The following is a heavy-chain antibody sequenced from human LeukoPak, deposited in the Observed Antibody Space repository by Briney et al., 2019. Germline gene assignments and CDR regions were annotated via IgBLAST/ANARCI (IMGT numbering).Heavy chain of an antibody. CDR2: INLNSGAT. D-gene: IGHD3-22*01. CDR1: GGTFSSYA. V-gene: IGHV1-2*02. Sequence: ASVKVSCKASGGTFSSYAISWVRQAPGQGLEWMGWINLNSGATDYAQRFQGRVTMTRDSSSSTTYMFLRSLRSDDTAVYYCARVPILVPIRAFDYWGQGTLITVSS. J-gene: IGHJ4*02. CDR3: ARVPILVPIRAFDY.